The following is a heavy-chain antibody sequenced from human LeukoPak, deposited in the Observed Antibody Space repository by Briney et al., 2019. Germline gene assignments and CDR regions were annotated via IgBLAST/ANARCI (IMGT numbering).Heavy chain of an antibody. Sequence: GGSLRLSCAASGFTFSSYSMNWVRQAPGKGPEWVSSISSSSSYIYYADSVKGRFTISRDNAKNALYLQMNSLRAEDTAVYYCARDHPRYCSSTSCYTPPDYWGQGTLVTVSS. CDR3: ARDHPRYCSSTSCYTPPDY. D-gene: IGHD2-2*02. V-gene: IGHV3-21*01. CDR2: ISSSSSYI. J-gene: IGHJ4*02. CDR1: GFTFSSYS.